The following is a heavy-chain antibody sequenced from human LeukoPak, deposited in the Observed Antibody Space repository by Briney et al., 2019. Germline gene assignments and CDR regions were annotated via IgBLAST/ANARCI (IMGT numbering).Heavy chain of an antibody. CDR3: ARDSSGPAF. CDR2: IYRSGGT. Sequence: GGSRRLSCAASGFIFSSYAMNWVRQAPGKGLEWVSVIYRSGGTFYSDSVKGRFTISRDFSRNTLYLQMNSLRADDTAVYYCARDSSGPAFWGQGTLVTVSS. D-gene: IGHD6-19*01. V-gene: IGHV3-53*01. J-gene: IGHJ4*02. CDR1: GFIFSSYA.